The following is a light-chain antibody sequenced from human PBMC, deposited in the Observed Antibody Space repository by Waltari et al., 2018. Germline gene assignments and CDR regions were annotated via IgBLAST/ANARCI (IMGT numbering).Light chain of an antibody. V-gene: IGLV1-40*01. CDR3: QSFDSNVRGGVV. CDR1: SSNIGAGHD. Sequence: QSILTQPTSVSGAPGQRVTISCTGSSSNIGAGHDVHWYQAFPGTAPKLLTYGTTHRPPGAPARFPGSKSGSSASRAINGLQAEDEADYYCQSFDSNVRGGVVFGGGTKVTVL. CDR2: GTT. J-gene: IGLJ3*02.